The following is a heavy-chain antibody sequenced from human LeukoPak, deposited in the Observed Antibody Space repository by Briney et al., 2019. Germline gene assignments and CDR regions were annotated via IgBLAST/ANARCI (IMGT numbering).Heavy chain of an antibody. CDR2: ISSSSSYI. CDR1: GFTFSSYS. V-gene: IGHV3-21*01. CDR3: SKQLVGGTFDY. Sequence: GGSLRLSCAASGFTFSSYSMNWVRQAPGEGLEWVSSISSSSSYIYYADSVKGRFTISRDNAKNSLYLQMNSLRAEDTAVYYCSKQLVGGTFDYWGQGTLVTVSP. D-gene: IGHD6-6*01. J-gene: IGHJ4*02.